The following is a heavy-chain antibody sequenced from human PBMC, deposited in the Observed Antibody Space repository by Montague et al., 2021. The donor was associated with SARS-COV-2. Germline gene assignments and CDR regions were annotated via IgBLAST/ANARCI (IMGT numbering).Heavy chain of an antibody. CDR1: GGSISSYY. Sequence: SETLSLTCTVSGGSISSYYWSWIRQPPGKGLEWIGYIYYSGSTNXNPSLKSRVTISVDTSKNQFSLKLSSVTAADTAVYYCARAAGYNWNYGYNWFDPWGQGTLSPSPQ. V-gene: IGHV4-59*01. CDR3: ARAAGYNWNYGYNWFDP. J-gene: IGHJ5*02. D-gene: IGHD1-7*01. CDR2: IYYSGST.